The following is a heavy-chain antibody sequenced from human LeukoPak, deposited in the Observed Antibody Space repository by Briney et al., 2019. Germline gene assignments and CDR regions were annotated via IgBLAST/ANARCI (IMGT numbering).Heavy chain of an antibody. CDR2: INPNSGGT. V-gene: IGHV1-2*02. Sequence: GASVKVSCKASGYTFTGYYIHWVRQAPGQGLEWMGWINPNSGGTTFAQKFQGRVTMTRDTSISTAYMEVSSLRSDDTAVYYCARGWDEGHDYWGQGTLVTVSS. CDR1: GYTFTGYY. D-gene: IGHD1-26*01. CDR3: ARGWDEGHDY. J-gene: IGHJ4*02.